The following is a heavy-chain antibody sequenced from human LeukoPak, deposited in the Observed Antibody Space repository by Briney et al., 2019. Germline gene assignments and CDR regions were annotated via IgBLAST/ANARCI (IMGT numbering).Heavy chain of an antibody. V-gene: IGHV3-30-3*01. CDR2: ISYDGSNK. CDR1: GFTFSSYA. J-gene: IGHJ6*03. CDR3: ARVGDTAMGHYYYYMDV. Sequence: PGRSLRLSCAASGFTFSSYAMHWVRQAPGKGLEWVAVISYDGSNKYYADSVKGRFTISRDNSKNTLYLQMNSLRAEDTAVYYCARVGDTAMGHYYYYMDVWGKGTTVTVSS. D-gene: IGHD5-18*01.